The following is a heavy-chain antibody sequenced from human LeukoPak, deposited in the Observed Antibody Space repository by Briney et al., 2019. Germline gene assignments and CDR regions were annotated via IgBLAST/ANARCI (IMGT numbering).Heavy chain of an antibody. CDR3: AKDMRGTAMSTSSLDY. CDR2: ISWNSATM. D-gene: IGHD5-18*01. V-gene: IGHV3-9*01. Sequence: GGSLRLSCAASGFAFNYSAMHWVRQAPGKGLEWVSVISWNSATMEYADSVKGRFTISRDNAKNSLYLQMNSLRAEDTALYFCAKDMRGTAMSTSSLDYWGQGTLVTVSS. CDR1: GFAFNYSA. J-gene: IGHJ4*02.